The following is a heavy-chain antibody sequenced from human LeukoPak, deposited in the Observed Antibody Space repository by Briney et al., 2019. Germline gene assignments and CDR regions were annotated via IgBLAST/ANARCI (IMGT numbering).Heavy chain of an antibody. CDR1: GDSVSSNSAA. V-gene: IGHV6-1*01. CDR2: TYYMSTWYT. Sequence: SQTLSLTCVISGDSVSSNSAAWNWIRQYPSRGIEWLGRTYYMSTWYTDSLLSVKTRITINPDTSKNQFSLQLNSVTPEDTAVYYCASEYSTEVFDYWGQGTLVTVSS. J-gene: IGHJ4*02. D-gene: IGHD2-8*01. CDR3: ASEYSTEVFDY.